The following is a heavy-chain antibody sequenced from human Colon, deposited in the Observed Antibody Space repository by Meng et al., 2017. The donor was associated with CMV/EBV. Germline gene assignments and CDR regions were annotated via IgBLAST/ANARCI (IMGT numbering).Heavy chain of an antibody. CDR2: ISTSGNTI. Sequence: GESLKISCAASGFTFSDYYMSWIRQAPGKGLEWVSYISTSGNTIFYADSVKGRFTTSRDNAKSSLYLQIDSLRAEDTAVYYCARRAAGRFFDYWGQGSLGTVSS. V-gene: IGHV3-11*01. CDR1: GFTFSDYY. J-gene: IGHJ4*02. D-gene: IGHD6-13*01. CDR3: ARRAAGRFFDY.